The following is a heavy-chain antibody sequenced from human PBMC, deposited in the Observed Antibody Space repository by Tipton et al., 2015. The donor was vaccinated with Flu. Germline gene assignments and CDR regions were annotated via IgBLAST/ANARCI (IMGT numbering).Heavy chain of an antibody. D-gene: IGHD6-13*01. CDR1: GGSFSGFY. V-gene: IGHV4-34*01. CDR2: INNSGTA. J-gene: IGHJ3*02. Sequence: TLSLTCANFGGSFSGFYWGWIRQPPGKGLEWIGEINNSGTASYNPSLMSRVTISLDMSKNQFSLKLSSVTAADTALYFCARAPSRIAADIWGQGTMVTVSS. CDR3: ARAPSRIAADI.